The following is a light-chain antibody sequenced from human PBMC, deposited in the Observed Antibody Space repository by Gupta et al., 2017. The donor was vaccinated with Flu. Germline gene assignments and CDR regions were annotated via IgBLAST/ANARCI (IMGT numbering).Light chain of an antibody. CDR2: LNSDGSH. CDR1: SGHSSYA. J-gene: IGLJ3*02. Sequence: QLVLTQSPSASASLGASVKLTCTLSSGHSSYAIAWHQQQPEKGPRYLMKLNSDGSHSKGDWIPDRFSGSSSGAERYLTISSLQSEDEADYYCQTWGTGFRVFGGGTKLTVL. CDR3: QTWGTGFRV. V-gene: IGLV4-69*01.